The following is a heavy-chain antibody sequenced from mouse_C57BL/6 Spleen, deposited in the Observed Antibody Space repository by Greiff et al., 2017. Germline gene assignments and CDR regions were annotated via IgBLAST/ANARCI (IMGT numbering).Heavy chain of an antibody. CDR3: ARPTGTWFAY. D-gene: IGHD4-1*01. V-gene: IGHV5-17*01. CDR1: GFTFSDYG. CDR2: ISSGSSTI. J-gene: IGHJ3*01. Sequence: EVQVVESGGGLVKPGGSLKLSCAASGFTFSDYGMHWVRQAPEKGLEWVAYISSGSSTIYYADTVKGRFTISRDNAKNTLFLQMTSLRSEDTAMSYCARPTGTWFAYWGQGTLVTVSA.